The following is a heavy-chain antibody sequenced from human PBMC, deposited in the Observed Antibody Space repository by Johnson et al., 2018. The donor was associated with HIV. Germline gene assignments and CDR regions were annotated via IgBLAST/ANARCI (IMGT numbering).Heavy chain of an antibody. CDR1: GFSFSDYY. D-gene: IGHD3-16*01. CDR2: ISSSGSTI. CDR3: ARVSHYTHDNDDVYLLPACDI. J-gene: IGHJ3*02. Sequence: VQLVESGGGLVQPGGSLRLSCAASGFSFSDYYMTWIRQAPGKGLECVSYISSSGSTIYYADSVKGRCNISRDNSKNPLSMHMTTLRADVPAVYYCARVSHYTHDNDDVYLLPACDIWGQGTMVTVSS. V-gene: IGHV3-11*04.